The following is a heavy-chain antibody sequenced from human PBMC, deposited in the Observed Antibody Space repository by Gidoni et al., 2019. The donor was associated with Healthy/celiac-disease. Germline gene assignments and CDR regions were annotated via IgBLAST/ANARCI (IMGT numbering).Heavy chain of an antibody. D-gene: IGHD3-10*01. Sequence: QVQLVQSGAAVKKPGASVKVSCKASGYTFTSYYMHWVRQAPGQGLEWMGIINPSGGSTSYAQKFQGRVTMTRDTSTSTVYMELSSLRSEDTAVYYCARSTGGWFGELYDNYYFDYWGQGTLVTVSS. CDR1: GYTFTSYY. CDR3: ARSTGGWFGELYDNYYFDY. V-gene: IGHV1-46*03. CDR2: INPSGGST. J-gene: IGHJ4*02.